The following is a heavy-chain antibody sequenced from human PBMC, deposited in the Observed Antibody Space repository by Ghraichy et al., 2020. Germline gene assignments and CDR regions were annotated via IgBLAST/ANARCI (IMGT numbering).Heavy chain of an antibody. CDR3: AKAEIVVVMGEYFQH. J-gene: IGHJ1*01. CDR2: IRYDGSNK. Sequence: GESLNISCAASGFTFSSYGMHWVRQAPGKGLVWVAFIRYDGSNKYYADSVKGRFTISRENSKNTLYLQMNSLRAEDTAVYYCAKAEIVVVMGEYFQHGGQGTLVTVTP. D-gene: IGHD3-22*01. CDR1: GFTFSSYG. V-gene: IGHV3-30*02.